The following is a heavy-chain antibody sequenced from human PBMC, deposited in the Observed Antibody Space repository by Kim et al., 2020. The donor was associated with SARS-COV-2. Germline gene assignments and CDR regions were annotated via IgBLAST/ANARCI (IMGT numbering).Heavy chain of an antibody. Sequence: GGSLRLSCAASGFTITNFSMSWVRQAPGKGLEWVATLSGVNSDTVYADSVRGRFTISRDNSKNTLSLGMTSLRDEDTALYYCVRRGDDGWGAFGVWGKGAQVPVSS. J-gene: IGHJ3*01. CDR3: VRRGDDGWGAFGV. CDR1: GFTITNFS. D-gene: IGHD6-19*01. CDR2: LSGVNSDT. V-gene: IGHV3-23*01.